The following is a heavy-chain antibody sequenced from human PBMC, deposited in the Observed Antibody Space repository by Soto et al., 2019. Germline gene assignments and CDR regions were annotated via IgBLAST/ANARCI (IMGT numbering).Heavy chain of an antibody. CDR3: AKGKVGDYTYYYMAV. J-gene: IGHJ6*03. D-gene: IGHD2-21*02. CDR1: GFTFSSYA. V-gene: IGHV3-23*01. Sequence: GSLRLSCAASGFTFSSYAMSWVRQAPGKGLEWVSAISGSGGSTYYADSVKGRFTISRDNSKNTLYLQMNSLRAEDTAVYYCAKGKVGDYTYYYMAVWGKGTTVTVSS. CDR2: ISGSGGST.